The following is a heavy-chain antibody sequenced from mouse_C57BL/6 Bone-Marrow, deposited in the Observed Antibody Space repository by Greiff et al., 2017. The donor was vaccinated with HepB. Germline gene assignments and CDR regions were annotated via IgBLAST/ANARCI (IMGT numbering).Heavy chain of an antibody. J-gene: IGHJ4*01. Sequence: EVKLQESGGGLVKPGGSLKLSCAASGFTFSSYAMSWVRQTPEKRLEWVATISDGGSYTYYPDNVKGRFTISRDNAKNNLYLQMSHLKSEDTAMYYCARDRGYYSNYDAMDYWGQGTSVTVSS. CDR2: ISDGGSYT. D-gene: IGHD2-5*01. CDR1: GFTFSSYA. CDR3: ARDRGYYSNYDAMDY. V-gene: IGHV5-4*01.